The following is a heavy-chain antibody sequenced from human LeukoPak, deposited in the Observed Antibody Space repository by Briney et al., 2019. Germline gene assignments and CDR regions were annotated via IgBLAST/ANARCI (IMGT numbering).Heavy chain of an antibody. D-gene: IGHD2/OR15-2a*01. Sequence: SETLSLTCTVSGGSISSYYWSWIRQPPGKGLEWIGYIYYSGSTNYNPSLKSRVTISVDTSKNQFSLKLSSVTAADTAVYYCARLTPTTLSLYYYYMDVWGKGTTVTVSS. J-gene: IGHJ6*03. CDR2: IYYSGST. CDR1: GGSISSYY. CDR3: ARLTPTTLSLYYYYMDV. V-gene: IGHV4-59*01.